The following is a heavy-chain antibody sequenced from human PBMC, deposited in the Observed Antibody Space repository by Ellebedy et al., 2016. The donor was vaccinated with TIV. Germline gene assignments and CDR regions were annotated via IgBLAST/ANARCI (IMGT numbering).Heavy chain of an antibody. Sequence: ASVKVSXXASGYTFTGYYMHWVRQAPGRGLEWMGWINTNTGGTNYAQKFQGRVTMTRDTSISTAYMELSSLRSDDTAVYYCARSGDSGWYYKEIDYWGQGTLVTVSS. CDR1: GYTFTGYY. CDR3: ARSGDSGWYYKEIDY. J-gene: IGHJ4*02. CDR2: INTNTGGT. V-gene: IGHV1-2*02. D-gene: IGHD6-19*01.